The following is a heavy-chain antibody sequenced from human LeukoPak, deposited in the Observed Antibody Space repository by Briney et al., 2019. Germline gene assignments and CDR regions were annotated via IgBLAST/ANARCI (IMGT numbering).Heavy chain of an antibody. CDR1: GGTFNSYA. Sequence: SVKVSCKASGGTFNSYAINWVRQAPGQGLEWMGGIIPRLGTTKYIEKFQGRITITTDESTTTAYMELTSLRSEDTAVYYCAAGGTDWGQGTLVTVSS. CDR2: IIPRLGTT. CDR3: AAGGTD. V-gene: IGHV1-69*05. J-gene: IGHJ4*02. D-gene: IGHD2-15*01.